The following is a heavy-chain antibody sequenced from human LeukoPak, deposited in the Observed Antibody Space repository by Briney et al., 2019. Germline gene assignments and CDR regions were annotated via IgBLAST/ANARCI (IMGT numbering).Heavy chain of an antibody. CDR2: ISGSGGST. Sequence: RSGGSLRLSCAASGFTFSSYGMSWVRQAPGKGLEWVSAISGSGGSTYYADSVKGRFTISRDNSKNTLYLQMNSLRAEDTAVYYCAKFTGYYYGSGSLGIFDYWGQGTLVTVSS. V-gene: IGHV3-23*01. CDR1: GFTFSSYG. J-gene: IGHJ4*02. D-gene: IGHD3-10*01. CDR3: AKFTGYYYGSGSLGIFDY.